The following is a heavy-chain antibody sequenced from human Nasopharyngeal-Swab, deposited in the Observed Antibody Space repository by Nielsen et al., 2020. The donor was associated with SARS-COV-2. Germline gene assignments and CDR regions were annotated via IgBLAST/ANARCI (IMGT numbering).Heavy chain of an antibody. Sequence: GESLKISCVASGITFSSYTMNWVRQASGKGLEWVSSISLSGNYIYYADSLKGRSTISRDNAKNSLYLQMNSLRAEDTAVYYCARDLAFQGSSWYDFDYWGQGTLVTVSS. CDR2: ISLSGNYI. D-gene: IGHD6-13*01. V-gene: IGHV3-21*01. J-gene: IGHJ4*02. CDR1: GITFSSYT. CDR3: ARDLAFQGSSWYDFDY.